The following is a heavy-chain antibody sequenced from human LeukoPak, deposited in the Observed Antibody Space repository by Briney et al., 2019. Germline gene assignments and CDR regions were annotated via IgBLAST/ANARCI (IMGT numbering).Heavy chain of an antibody. CDR3: ASTTTVTTVRGFDY. CDR1: GGSINSYY. J-gene: IGHJ4*02. V-gene: IGHV4-59*06. D-gene: IGHD4-17*01. Sequence: PSETLSLTCTVSGGSINSYYWSWIRQHPGKGLEWIGYIYYSGSTYYNPSLKSRVTISVDTSKNQFSLKLSSVTAADTAVYYCASTTTVTTVRGFDYWGQGTLVTVSS. CDR2: IYYSGST.